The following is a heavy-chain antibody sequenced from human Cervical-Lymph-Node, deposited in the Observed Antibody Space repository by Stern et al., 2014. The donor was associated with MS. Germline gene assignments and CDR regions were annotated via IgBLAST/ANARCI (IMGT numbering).Heavy chain of an antibody. J-gene: IGHJ4*02. V-gene: IGHV1-24*01. CDR3: ATDYDY. Sequence: QVQLVQSGAEAKKPGASVKVSCKVSGLSLTELSMHWVRQAPGKGLEWMGCLDREDGEIVYAQKFQGRVTMTEDTSTNTAYMEVSTLRSDDTAVYYCATDYDYWGQGTLVAVSS. CDR1: GLSLTELS. CDR2: LDREDGEI.